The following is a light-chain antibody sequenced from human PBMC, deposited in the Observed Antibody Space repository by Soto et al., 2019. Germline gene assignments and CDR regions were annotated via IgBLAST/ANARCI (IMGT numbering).Light chain of an antibody. Sequence: QSVLPQPASVSESPGQSITISCPGTSSDVGSDNLVSWYQQHPGKAPKFMIYEVSKRPSGVSNRFSGSKSGNTASLTISGLQAEDEADYYCCSYAGTSTYVFGTGTKVTVL. V-gene: IGLV2-23*02. CDR3: CSYAGTSTYV. J-gene: IGLJ1*01. CDR2: EVS. CDR1: SSDVGSDNL.